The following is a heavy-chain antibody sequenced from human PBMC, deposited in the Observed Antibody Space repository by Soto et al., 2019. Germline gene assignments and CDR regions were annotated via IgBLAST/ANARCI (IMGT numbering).Heavy chain of an antibody. CDR1: GGSISSGGYS. CDR3: ARGEVVALGY. CDR2: IYHSGST. D-gene: IGHD2-15*01. J-gene: IGHJ4*02. Sequence: QLQLQESGSGLVKPSQTLSLTCAVSGGSISSGGYSWSWIRQPPGKGLEWIGYIYHSGSTYYNPTLESRVTLLVDRSKNQFSPILSSVTAADTAVYYCARGEVVALGYWGQGTLVTVSS. V-gene: IGHV4-30-2*01.